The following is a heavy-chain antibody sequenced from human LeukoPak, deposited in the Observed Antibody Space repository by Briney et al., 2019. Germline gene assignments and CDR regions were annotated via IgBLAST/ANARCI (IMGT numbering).Heavy chain of an antibody. CDR3: ASTGDYYDSSGYG. D-gene: IGHD3-22*01. J-gene: IGHJ4*02. CDR1: GFTFSSYE. V-gene: IGHV3-48*03. Sequence: PGGSLRLSCAASGFTFSSYEMNWVRQAPGKGLEWVSYISSSGSTIYYADSVKGRFTISRDNAKNSLYLQMNSLRAEDTAVYYCASTGDYYDSSGYGWGQGTLVTVSS. CDR2: ISSSGSTI.